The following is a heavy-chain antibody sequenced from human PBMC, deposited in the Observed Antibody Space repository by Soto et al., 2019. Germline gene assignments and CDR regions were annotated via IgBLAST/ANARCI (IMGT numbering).Heavy chain of an antibody. J-gene: IGHJ4*02. CDR3: ARASDSGWYFDY. V-gene: IGHV4-4*02. CDR2: ISHSGGT. D-gene: IGHD6-19*01. CDR1: SGSISSSNW. Sequence: QMQLQESGPGLVKPSGTLSLTCVGSSGSISSSNWWSWVRQAPGKGLEWLGEISHSGGTNNNPSLKSRVTMSLDKTRNQFYLRLSSVTAADTAVYYCARASDSGWYFDYWGQGTLVTVSS.